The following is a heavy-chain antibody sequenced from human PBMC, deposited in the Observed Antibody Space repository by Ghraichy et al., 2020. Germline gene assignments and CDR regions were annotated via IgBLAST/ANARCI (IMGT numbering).Heavy chain of an antibody. CDR3: AHYDIAAAGTRSLNY. J-gene: IGHJ4*02. V-gene: IGHV2-5*02. CDR1: GFSLSTSGVG. Sequence: SGPTLVKPTQTLTLTCTFSGFSLSTSGVGVGWIRQPPGKALEWLALIYWDDDKRYSPSLKSRLTITKDTYKNQVVLTMTNLDPVDTATYYCAHYDIAAAGTRSLNYWGQGTLVTVSS. CDR2: IYWDDDK. D-gene: IGHD6-13*01.